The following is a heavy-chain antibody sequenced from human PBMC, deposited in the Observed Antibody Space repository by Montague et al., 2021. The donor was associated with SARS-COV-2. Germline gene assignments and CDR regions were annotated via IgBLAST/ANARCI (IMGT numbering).Heavy chain of an antibody. J-gene: IGHJ6*02. D-gene: IGHD6-13*01. CDR3: ARAGQQLARYYYYGMDV. V-gene: IGHV4-4*02. CDR2: IYHSGST. Sequence: SETLSLTCAVSGGSISSSNWWSWVRQPPGKGLEWIGEIYHSGSTNYNPSLKSRVTISVDKSKNQFSLKLSSVTAADTAVYYCARAGQQLARYYYYGMDVWGQGTTVTVSS. CDR1: GGSISSSNW.